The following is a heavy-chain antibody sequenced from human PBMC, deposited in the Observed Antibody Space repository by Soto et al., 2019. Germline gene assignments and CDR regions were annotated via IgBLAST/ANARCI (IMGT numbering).Heavy chain of an antibody. CDR1: GGSFSGYY. CDR3: AREHGGDEIDY. CDR2: INHSGST. J-gene: IGHJ4*02. V-gene: IGHV4-34*01. D-gene: IGHD2-21*01. Sequence: SETLSLTCAVYGGSFSGYYWSWIRQPPGKGLEWIGEINHSGSTNYNPSLKSRVTISVDTSKNQFSLKLSSVTAADTAVYYCAREHGGDEIDYWGQGTLVTVSS.